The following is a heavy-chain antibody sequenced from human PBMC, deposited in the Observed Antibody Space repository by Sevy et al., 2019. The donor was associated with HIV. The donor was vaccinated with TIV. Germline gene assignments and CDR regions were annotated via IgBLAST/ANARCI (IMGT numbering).Heavy chain of an antibody. CDR3: AREAKLGAPLGY. CDR2: IYGSGST. J-gene: IGHJ4*02. CDR1: GGSISLYY. Sequence: SETLSLTCTVSGGSISLYYWSWIRQLAGKGLEWIGNIYGSGSTSYNTSLKSRVTMSVDTSQNQISLKLTSVTAADTAVYYCAREAKLGAPLGYWGQGTLVTVSS. D-gene: IGHD3-16*01. V-gene: IGHV4-4*07.